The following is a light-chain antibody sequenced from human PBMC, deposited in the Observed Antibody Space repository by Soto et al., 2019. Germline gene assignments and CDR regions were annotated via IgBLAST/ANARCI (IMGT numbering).Light chain of an antibody. CDR2: DAS. J-gene: IGKJ5*01. Sequence: DIQMTQSPSSLSASVGNRVTITCRASQSISTYLNWYQKKPGKAPNLLIYDASRLQSVVPSRFSGSGGGTDFTLSISSVQPEDFATYFCQQSYMDPITFGQGTRLEIK. V-gene: IGKV1-39*01. CDR3: QQSYMDPIT. CDR1: QSISTY.